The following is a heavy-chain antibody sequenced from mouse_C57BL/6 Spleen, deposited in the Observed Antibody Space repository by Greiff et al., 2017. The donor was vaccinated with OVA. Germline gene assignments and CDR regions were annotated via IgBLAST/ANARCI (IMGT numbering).Heavy chain of an antibody. Sequence: VQLQQSGAELMKPGASVKLSCKATGYTFTGYWIEWVKQRPGHGLEWIGEILPGSGSTNYNEKFKGKATFTADTSSNTAYMQLSSLTTEDSAIYYCAIITTVVATPHWYFDVWGTGTTVTVSS. CDR1: GYTFTGYW. D-gene: IGHD1-1*01. CDR3: AIITTVVATPHWYFDV. V-gene: IGHV1-9*01. CDR2: ILPGSGST. J-gene: IGHJ1*03.